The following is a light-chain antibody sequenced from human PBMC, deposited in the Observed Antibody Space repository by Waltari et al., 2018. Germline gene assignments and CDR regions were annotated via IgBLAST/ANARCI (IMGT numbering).Light chain of an antibody. V-gene: IGLV3-19*01. J-gene: IGLJ1*01. CDR2: GKN. Sequence: QQKPGQAPVLVIYGKNNRPSGIPDRFSGSSSGNTASLTITGAQAEDEADYYGNSRDSSGNLSVFGTGTKVTVL. CDR3: NSRDSSGNLSV.